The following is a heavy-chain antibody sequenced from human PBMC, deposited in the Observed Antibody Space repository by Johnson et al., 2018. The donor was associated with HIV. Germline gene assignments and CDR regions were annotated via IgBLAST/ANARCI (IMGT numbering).Heavy chain of an antibody. Sequence: VQLVESGGGVVQPGGSLRLSCAASGFTFKDYGMSWVRQAPGKGLEWVSGINWNVGSTGYADAVTGRFTISRDNAKNSLYLQMNSLSAEDTALYYCARRRRYGDYFADAFDIWGQGTMVTVSS. CDR3: ARRRRYGDYFADAFDI. CDR2: INWNVGST. V-gene: IGHV3-20*04. CDR1: GFTFKDYG. J-gene: IGHJ3*02. D-gene: IGHD4-17*01.